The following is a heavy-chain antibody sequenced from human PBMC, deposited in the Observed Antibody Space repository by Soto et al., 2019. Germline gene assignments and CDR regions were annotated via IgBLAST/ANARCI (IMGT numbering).Heavy chain of an antibody. CDR2: ISSSSSTI. Sequence: EVQLVESGGGLVQPGGSLRLSCAASGFTFSSYSMNWVRQAPGKGLEWVSYISSSSSTIYYADSVKGRFTISRDNAKNSLYLQMNSLRDEDTAVYYCAGDWALYRSTIRYYFDYWGQGTLVTVSS. J-gene: IGHJ4*02. CDR3: AGDWALYRSTIRYYFDY. CDR1: GFTFSSYS. V-gene: IGHV3-48*02. D-gene: IGHD2-2*01.